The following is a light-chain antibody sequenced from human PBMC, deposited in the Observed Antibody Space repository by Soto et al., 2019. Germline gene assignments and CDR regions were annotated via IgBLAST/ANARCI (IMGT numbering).Light chain of an antibody. V-gene: IGLV2-23*01. CDR1: NNDIGTSDL. J-gene: IGLJ1*01. CDR2: DAN. CDR3: CSYSGSGTYV. Sequence: QSALTQPASVSGSPGQSITVSCTDTNNDIGTSDLVSWYKQHPGKGPKLIIYDANKRPSGVSNRLSGSTSGNTASLTISGLQAEDEADYFCCSYSGSGTYVFGTGTKVTVL.